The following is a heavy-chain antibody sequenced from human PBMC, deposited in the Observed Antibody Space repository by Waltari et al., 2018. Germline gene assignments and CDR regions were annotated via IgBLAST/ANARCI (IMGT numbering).Heavy chain of an antibody. CDR3: ARENDSGGYYYSNWFDP. Sequence: QVQLVQSGAEVKKSGASVKYSCKPSGYTFTSYYMHWVRQATGQGLEWTGISKRSGVITSYAQKFQGRGTMTRYTDTSTSYMELSSLIAEDTAVYYCARENDSGGYYYSNWFDPWGQGTLVTVSS. D-gene: IGHD3-22*01. J-gene: IGHJ5*02. CDR1: GYTFTSYY. V-gene: IGHV1-46*01. CDR2: SKRSGVIT.